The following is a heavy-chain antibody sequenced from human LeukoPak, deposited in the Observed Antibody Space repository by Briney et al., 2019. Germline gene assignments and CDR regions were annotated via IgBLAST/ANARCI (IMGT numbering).Heavy chain of an antibody. Sequence: PGGSLRLSCAASGFTFSSYSMNWVRQAPGKGLEWVSYITSTSSYTNYADSVKGRFTISRDNAKNSLYLQMNSLRAEDTAVYYCARDYYDSALDYWGQGTLVTVSS. CDR1: GFTFSSYS. CDR3: ARDYYDSALDY. D-gene: IGHD3-22*01. J-gene: IGHJ4*02. V-gene: IGHV3-21*05. CDR2: ITSTSSYT.